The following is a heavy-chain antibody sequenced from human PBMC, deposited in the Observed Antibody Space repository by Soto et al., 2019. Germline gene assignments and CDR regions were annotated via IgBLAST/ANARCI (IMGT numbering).Heavy chain of an antibody. V-gene: IGHV1-18*01. CDR1: GYTFTSYG. Sequence: QGQLVQSGAEVKKPGASVKVSCRASGYTFTSYGISWVRQAPGQGLEWMGWISAYNGNTNYGQKLQGRVTMTTDTSKSKAYVELRSLRSEDTGVYYCARDLAPDDKTTPAWYYWGQGTLGTVSS. CDR3: ARDLAPDDKTTPAWYY. D-gene: IGHD6-25*01. J-gene: IGHJ4*02. CDR2: ISAYNGNT.